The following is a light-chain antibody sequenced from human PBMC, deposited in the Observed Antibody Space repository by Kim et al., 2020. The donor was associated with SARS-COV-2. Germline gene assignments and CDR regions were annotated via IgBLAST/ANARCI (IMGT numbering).Light chain of an antibody. J-gene: IGKJ3*01. CDR2: GAS. V-gene: IGKV3-20*01. CDR1: QSVSSSY. CDR3: QQYDNSPVT. Sequence: EIVLTQSPGTLSLSPGERATLSCRASQSVSSSYLAWYQQKPGQAPRLLIYGASSRATGIPDRFSGSGSGTDFTLTISRLEPEDFAAYYCQQYDNSPVTFGPRTKVDIK.